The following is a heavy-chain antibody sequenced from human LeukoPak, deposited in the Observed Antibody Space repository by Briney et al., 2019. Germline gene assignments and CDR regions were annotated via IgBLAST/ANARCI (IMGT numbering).Heavy chain of an antibody. CDR3: AGDRDYDILTGYPYYYGMDV. CDR1: GFTFSNYW. CDR2: ISSSSSTI. J-gene: IGHJ6*02. D-gene: IGHD3-9*01. Sequence: GGSLRLSCAASGFTFSNYWMSWVRQAPGKGLEWVSYISSSSSTIYYADSVKGRFTISRDNAKNSLYLQMNSLRAEDTAVYYCAGDRDYDILTGYPYYYGMDVWGQGTTVTVSS. V-gene: IGHV3-48*04.